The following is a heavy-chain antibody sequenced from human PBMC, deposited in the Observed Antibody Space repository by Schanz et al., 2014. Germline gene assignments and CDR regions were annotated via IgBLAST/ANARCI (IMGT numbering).Heavy chain of an antibody. J-gene: IGHJ4*02. CDR3: ASPSGYSDYGTYFDF. Sequence: QVQLVESGGGVVQPGGSLRLSCAASGFTFSSYSMNWVRQAPGKGLEWVAFIWYDGSNKYYADSVKGRFTISRDNSRNTLYLQMNSLRTEDTAVYYCASPSGYSDYGTYFDFWGQGTLVTVSS. V-gene: IGHV3-30*02. CDR2: IWYDGSNK. D-gene: IGHD5-12*01. CDR1: GFTFSSYS.